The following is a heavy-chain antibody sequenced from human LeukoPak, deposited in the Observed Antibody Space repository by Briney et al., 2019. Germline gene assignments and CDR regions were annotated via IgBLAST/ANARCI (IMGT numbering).Heavy chain of an antibody. V-gene: IGHV1-18*01. J-gene: IGHJ4*02. D-gene: IGHD3-3*01. CDR2: ISTYKGNT. CDR3: ARAFGWVPGFSPFDN. CDR1: GYTFTSYG. Sequence: ASVRVSCKASGYTFTSYGISWVRQAPGQGLEWMGWISTYKGNTRYAQNFKGRLTMTTDTSTDTAYIELKSLRSDDTAIYYCARAFGWVPGFSPFDNWGQGTLVTISS.